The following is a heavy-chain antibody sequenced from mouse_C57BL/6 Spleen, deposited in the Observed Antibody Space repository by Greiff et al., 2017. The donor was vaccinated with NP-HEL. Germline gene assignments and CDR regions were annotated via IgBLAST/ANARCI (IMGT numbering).Heavy chain of an antibody. V-gene: IGHV1-81*01. CDR3: AIYDYDFAMDY. J-gene: IGHJ4*01. CDR1: GYTFTSYG. Sequence: VQLQQSGAELARPGASVKLSCKASGYTFTSYGISWVKQRTGQGLEWIGEIYPRSGNTYYNEKFKGKATLTADKSSSTAYMELRILTSEDSAVYFCAIYDYDFAMDYWGQGTSVTVSS. D-gene: IGHD2-4*01. CDR2: IYPRSGNT.